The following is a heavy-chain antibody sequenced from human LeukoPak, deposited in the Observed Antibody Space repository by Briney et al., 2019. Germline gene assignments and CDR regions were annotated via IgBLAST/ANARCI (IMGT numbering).Heavy chain of an antibody. V-gene: IGHV1-24*01. J-gene: IGHJ6*02. CDR3: ARHLIAVAVYSYYYGVDV. Sequence: ASVKVSCKVSGYTLTELSMHWVRQAPGKGLEWMGGFDPEDGETIYAQKFQGRVAITRDTFATTAYMELSSLRSEDTAVYYCARHLIAVAVYSYYYGVDVWGQGTTVTVSS. CDR1: GYTLTELS. CDR2: FDPEDGET. D-gene: IGHD6-19*01.